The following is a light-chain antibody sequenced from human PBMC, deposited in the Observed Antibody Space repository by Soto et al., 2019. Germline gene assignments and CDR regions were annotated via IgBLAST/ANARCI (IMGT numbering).Light chain of an antibody. CDR1: QSISSW. J-gene: IGKJ4*01. CDR2: DAS. CDR3: QQYNNYSPA. V-gene: IGKV1-5*01. Sequence: DIQMTQSPSTLSASVGDRVTITCRASQSISSWLAWYQQKPGKAPKLVIYDASSLESGVPSRFSGSGSGTDFTLTISSLQPDDFATYYCQQYNNYSPAFGGGTKVEIK.